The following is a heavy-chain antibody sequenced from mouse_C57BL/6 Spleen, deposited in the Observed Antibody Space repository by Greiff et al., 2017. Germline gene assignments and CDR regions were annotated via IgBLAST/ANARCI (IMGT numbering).Heavy chain of an antibody. Sequence: VLLQLSGPELVKPGASVMILFKASGYTFSVYNMDWVKQSHGKSLEWIGDINPNNGGTIYNQEFEGKATLTVDKSSSTAYMELRSLTSEVTAVYYCARDGNYAMDYWGHGTSVTVST. CDR3: ARDGNYAMDY. V-gene: IGHV1-18*01. CDR1: GYTFSVYN. D-gene: IGHD2-1*01. CDR2: INPNNGGT. J-gene: IGHJ4*01.